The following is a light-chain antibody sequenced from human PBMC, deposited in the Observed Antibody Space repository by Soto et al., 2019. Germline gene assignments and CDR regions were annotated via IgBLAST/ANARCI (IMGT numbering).Light chain of an antibody. CDR3: SSYTSSSLVV. Sequence: QSALTQPASVSGSPGQSITISCTGTSSDVGGYNYVSWYQQHPGKAPKLMIYDVSNRPSGVSNRFSGSKSGNTASLTISGLQAEDDDDYYCSSYTSSSLVVFGGGTKLTV. J-gene: IGLJ2*01. CDR1: SSDVGGYNY. CDR2: DVS. V-gene: IGLV2-14*01.